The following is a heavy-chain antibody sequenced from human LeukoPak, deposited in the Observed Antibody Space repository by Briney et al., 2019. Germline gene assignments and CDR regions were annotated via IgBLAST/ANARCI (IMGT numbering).Heavy chain of an antibody. V-gene: IGHV3-48*02. CDR1: ESSFSTFA. CDR3: VRGVGALFDL. J-gene: IGHJ5*02. Sequence: GGSLRLSCVASESSFSTFAMDWVRQAPGKGPEWISYISTRSETIYYADSVKGRFTIPRDNAKNSLYLQMNSLRDEDTAVYYCVRGVGALFDLWGQGTLVIVSS. CDR2: ISTRSETI. D-gene: IGHD3-10*01.